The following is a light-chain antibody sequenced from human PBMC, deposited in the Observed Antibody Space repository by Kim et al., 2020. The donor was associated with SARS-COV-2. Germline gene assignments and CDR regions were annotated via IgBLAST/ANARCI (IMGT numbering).Light chain of an antibody. J-gene: IGLJ2*01. V-gene: IGLV2-14*03. CDR1: SSDVGSYNY. Sequence: GQAITSSCSGTSSDVGSYNYVAWYQQHPGKAPKPMIYDVSNRPSGVSNRFSGSKSGNTASLTISGLQAEDEADYYCSSYTSSSTVVFGGGTQLTVL. CDR2: DVS. CDR3: SSYTSSSTVV.